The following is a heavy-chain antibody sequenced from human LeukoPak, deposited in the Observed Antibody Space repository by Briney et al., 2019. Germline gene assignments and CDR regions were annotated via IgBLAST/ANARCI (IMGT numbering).Heavy chain of an antibody. CDR1: GYTFTGYY. V-gene: IGHV1-2*02. J-gene: IGHJ4*02. CDR3: ARGRWLQLPTGDFDC. Sequence: ASVKVSCKASGYTFTGYYIHWVRQAPGQGLEWMGWINPNSAGTNYAQKFQGRVTMTRDTSIRTAYMELSRLKSDDTAVYYCARGRWLQLPTGDFDCWGQGTLVTVSS. D-gene: IGHD5-24*01. CDR2: INPNSAGT.